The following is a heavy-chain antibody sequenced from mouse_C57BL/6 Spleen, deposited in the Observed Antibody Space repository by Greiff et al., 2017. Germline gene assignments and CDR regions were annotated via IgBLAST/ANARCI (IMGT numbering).Heavy chain of an antibody. V-gene: IGHV1-69*01. CDR3: GKGNYYGSIPSAVYFDV. Sequence: QVQLQQPGAELVMPGASVKLSCKASGYTFTSYWMHWVKQRPGQGLEWIGEIDPSDSYTNYNQKFKGKSTLTVDKSSSTAYMQLSSLAAEDSAVYYCGKGNYYGSIPSAVYFDVWGTGTTVTVSS. D-gene: IGHD1-1*01. J-gene: IGHJ1*03. CDR1: GYTFTSYW. CDR2: IDPSDSYT.